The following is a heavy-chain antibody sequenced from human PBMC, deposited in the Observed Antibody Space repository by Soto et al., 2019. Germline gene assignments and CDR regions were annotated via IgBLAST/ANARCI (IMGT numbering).Heavy chain of an antibody. CDR2: IYYSGST. D-gene: IGHD3-10*01. Sequence: SETLSLTCTVSGGSISSGGYYWSWIRQHPGKGLEWIGYIYYSGSTYYNPSLKSRVTISVDTSKNQFSLKLSSVTAADTAVYYCARAQARDHITMVRGVMSNWFDPWGQGTLVTAPQ. CDR1: GGSISSGGYY. J-gene: IGHJ5*02. V-gene: IGHV4-31*03. CDR3: ARAQARDHITMVRGVMSNWFDP.